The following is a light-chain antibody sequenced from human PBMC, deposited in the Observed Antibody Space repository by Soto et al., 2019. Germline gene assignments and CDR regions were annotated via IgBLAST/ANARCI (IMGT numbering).Light chain of an antibody. CDR3: SSYAGTNIVI. Sequence: QSVLTQPPSASGSPGQSVTISCTGTSSDVGGYNFVSWYQQHPGKAPKLIIYEVTQRPSGVPDRFSGSKSGNTASLAVSGLQGGDEADYYCSSYAGTNIVIFGGGTKVTVL. CDR2: EVT. V-gene: IGLV2-8*01. J-gene: IGLJ2*01. CDR1: SSDVGGYNF.